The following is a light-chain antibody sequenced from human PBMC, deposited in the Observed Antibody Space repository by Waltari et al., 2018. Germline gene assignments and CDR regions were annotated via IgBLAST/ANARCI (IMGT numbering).Light chain of an antibody. CDR1: QTISTY. V-gene: IGKV1-39*01. CDR3: QQSYSTPPWT. J-gene: IGKJ3*01. Sequence: DIQMTQSPSSLSASVGDSVTITCRASQTISTYLNWYQQPAGKAPKLLIYAPSALQSGVPSRFRGSGSGTDFTLTITSLQPEDFATYYCQQSYSTPPWTFGPGTKVDIK. CDR2: APS.